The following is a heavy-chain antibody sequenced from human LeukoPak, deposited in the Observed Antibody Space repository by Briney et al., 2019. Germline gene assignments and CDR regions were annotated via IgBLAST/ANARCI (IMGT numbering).Heavy chain of an antibody. CDR2: INTNTRNP. J-gene: IGHJ6*02. CDR3: ARATMVRIYGMDV. V-gene: IGHV7-4-1*02. D-gene: IGHD3-10*01. CDR1: GYTFTSYG. Sequence: GASVKVSCKASGYTFTSYGISWVRQAPGQGLEWMGWINTNTRNPTYAQGFTGRFVFSLDTSVSTAYLQISSLKAEDTAVYYCARATMVRIYGMDVWGQGTTVTVSS.